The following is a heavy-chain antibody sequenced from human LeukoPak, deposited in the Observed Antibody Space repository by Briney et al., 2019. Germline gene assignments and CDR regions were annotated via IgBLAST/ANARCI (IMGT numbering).Heavy chain of an antibody. CDR3: ARGGRDGYNWFDY. D-gene: IGHD5-24*01. Sequence: SETLSLTCAVYGGSFSGYYWSWIRQPPGKGLEWIGEINHSGSTNYNPSLKSRVTISVDTSKNQFSLKLSSVTAADTAVYYCARGGRDGYNWFDYWGQGTLVTVSS. CDR2: INHSGST. V-gene: IGHV4-34*01. J-gene: IGHJ4*02. CDR1: GGSFSGYY.